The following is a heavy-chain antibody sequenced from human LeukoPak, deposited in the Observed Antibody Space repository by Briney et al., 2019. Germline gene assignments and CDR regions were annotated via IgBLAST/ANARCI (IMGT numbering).Heavy chain of an antibody. D-gene: IGHD6-19*01. CDR1: GFTFSSYW. CDR3: ARDGGGIAVAPNWFDP. Sequence: GGSLRLSCAASGFTFSSYWMSWVRQAPGKGLEWVANIKQDGSEKYYVDSVKGRFTISRDNAKNSLYLQMNSLRAEDTAVYYCARDGGGIAVAPNWFDPWGQGTLVPVSS. J-gene: IGHJ5*02. V-gene: IGHV3-7*01. CDR2: IKQDGSEK.